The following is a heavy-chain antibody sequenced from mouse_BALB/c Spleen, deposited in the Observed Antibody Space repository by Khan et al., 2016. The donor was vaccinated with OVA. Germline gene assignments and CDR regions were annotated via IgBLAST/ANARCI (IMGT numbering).Heavy chain of an antibody. D-gene: IGHD1-2*01. CDR2: ISYSGST. V-gene: IGHV3-2*02. Sequence: QLEESGPGLVKPSQSLSLTCTVTGYSITSGYGWNWIRQFPGNKLEWMGYISYSGSTNYNPSLKSRISITRDTSKNQFFLQLYSVTTEDTATYYCARTARIKYWGQGTTLTVSS. CDR1: GYSITSGYG. CDR3: ARTARIKY. J-gene: IGHJ2*01.